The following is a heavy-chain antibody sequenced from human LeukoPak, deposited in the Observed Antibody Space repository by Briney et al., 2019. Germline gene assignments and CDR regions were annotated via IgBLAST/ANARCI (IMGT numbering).Heavy chain of an antibody. CDR2: TYYRSKWYY. D-gene: IGHD1-26*01. CDR3: ARDPVGESTIFDY. J-gene: IGHJ4*02. Sequence: SQTLSLTCAISGDSVSSDSAAWNWIRQSPSRGLEWLGRTYYRSKWYYDYALAVKSRITINPDTSKNQFSLQLNSVTPEDTAVYFCARDPVGESTIFDYWGQGTLVTVSS. V-gene: IGHV6-1*01. CDR1: GDSVSSDSAA.